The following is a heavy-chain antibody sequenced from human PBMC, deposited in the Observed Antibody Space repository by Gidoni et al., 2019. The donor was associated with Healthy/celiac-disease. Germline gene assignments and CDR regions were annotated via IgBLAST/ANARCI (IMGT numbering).Heavy chain of an antibody. Sequence: QVQLVESGGGVVQPGRSLRTSCAASGFPFSRYGMHWVPQAPGKGLEWVAVISYDGSNKYYADSVKGRFTISRDNSKNTLYLQMNSLRAEDTAVYYCAKDVRGILLLGEFDPWGQGTLVTVSS. CDR3: AKDVRGILLLGEFDP. V-gene: IGHV3-30*18. CDR2: ISYDGSNK. D-gene: IGHD3-16*01. CDR1: GFPFSRYG. J-gene: IGHJ5*02.